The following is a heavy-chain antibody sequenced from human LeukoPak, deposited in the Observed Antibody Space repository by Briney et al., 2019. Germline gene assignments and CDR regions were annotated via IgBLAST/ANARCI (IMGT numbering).Heavy chain of an antibody. CDR1: GGSFSGYY. CDR2: INHSGST. CDR3: ARMRHYYGSGSYFRRTDSEFDY. Sequence: SETLSLTCAVYGGSFSGYYWSWIRQPPGKGLEWIGEINHSGSTNYNPSLKSRVTISVDTSKNQFSLKLSSVTAADTAVYYCARMRHYYGSGSYFRRTDSEFDYWGQGTLVTVSS. D-gene: IGHD3-10*01. J-gene: IGHJ4*02. V-gene: IGHV4-34*01.